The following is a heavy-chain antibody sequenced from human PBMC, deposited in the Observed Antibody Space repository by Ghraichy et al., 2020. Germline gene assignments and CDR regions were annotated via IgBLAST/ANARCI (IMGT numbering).Heavy chain of an antibody. CDR1: GGSITNYY. CDR2: IYSSGST. D-gene: IGHD1-14*01. V-gene: IGHV4-4*07. CDR3: ARFSFRPGSTTNFEY. J-gene: IGHJ4*02. Sequence: AGPLSLTCTVSGGSITNYYWGWIRQPAGKGLEWVGRIYSSGSTNYNPSLKTRVTMSVDTSKNQFSLKLTSVTAADTAVYYCARFSFRPGSTTNFEYWGQGTLVTVSS.